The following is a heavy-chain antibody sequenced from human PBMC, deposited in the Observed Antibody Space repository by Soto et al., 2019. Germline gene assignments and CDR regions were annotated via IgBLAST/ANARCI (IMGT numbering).Heavy chain of an antibody. J-gene: IGHJ4*02. V-gene: IGHV3-7*03. CDR2: IRPDGSEI. Sequence: EVQLVQSGGGLVQPGGSLRLSCVGSGFTFTDFYMNWVRQAPGKGLEWVANIRPDGSEINYVESVKGRFTTSRDNAKNSQFLQMNSLRADDRAVYYCSGWGGHDYNYWGEGILVTVSS. CDR1: GFTFTDFY. D-gene: IGHD4-4*01. CDR3: SGWGGHDYNY.